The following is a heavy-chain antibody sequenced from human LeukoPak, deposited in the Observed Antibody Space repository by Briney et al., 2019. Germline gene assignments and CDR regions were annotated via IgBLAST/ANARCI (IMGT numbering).Heavy chain of an antibody. CDR3: ARTYDSSGYLLEY. J-gene: IGHJ4*02. CDR1: GYTFTGYY. V-gene: IGHV1-2*06. CDR2: INPNSGGT. Sequence: GASVKVSCKASGYTFTGYYMHWVRRAPGQGLEWMGRINPNSGGTNYTQKFQGRVTMTRDTSISTAYMELSRLRSDDTAVYYCARTYDSSGYLLEYWGQGTLVTVSS. D-gene: IGHD3-22*01.